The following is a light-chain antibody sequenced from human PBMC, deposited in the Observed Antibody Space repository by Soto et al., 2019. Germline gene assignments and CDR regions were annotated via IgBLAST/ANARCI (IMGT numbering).Light chain of an antibody. CDR3: AAWDDSLSGHVV. CDR1: SSDVGGYNY. CDR2: EVS. Sequence: VLTQPPSASGSPGQSVTISCTGTSSDVGGYNYVSWYQQHPGKAPKLMIYEVSKRPSGVPDRFSGSKSGNTASLTVSGLQAEDEADYYCAAWDDSLSGHVVFGGGTQLTVL. J-gene: IGLJ2*01. V-gene: IGLV2-8*01.